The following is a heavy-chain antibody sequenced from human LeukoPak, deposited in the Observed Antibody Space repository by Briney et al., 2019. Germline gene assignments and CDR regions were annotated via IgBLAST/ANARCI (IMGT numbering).Heavy chain of an antibody. CDR1: GCALSRYY. CDR2: IYYSGST. V-gene: IGHV4-59*01. CDR3: ARDALHYYDSSGYYLDY. J-gene: IGHJ4*02. D-gene: IGHD3-22*01. Sequence: SETLSLTCTVSGCALSRYYWSWIRQPPGKGLEWIGYIYYSGSTNYNPSLKSRVTISVDTSKNQFSVKLSSVTAADTAVYYCARDALHYYDSSGYYLDYWGQGTLVTVSS.